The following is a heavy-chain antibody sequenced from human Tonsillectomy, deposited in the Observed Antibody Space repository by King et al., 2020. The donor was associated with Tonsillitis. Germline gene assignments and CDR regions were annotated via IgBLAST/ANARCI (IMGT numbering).Heavy chain of an antibody. CDR1: GFTFSSYG. Sequence: VQLVESGGGVVQPGGSLRLSCAASGFTFSSYGLHWVRQAPGKGLEWVAFVRYDGSNNYYADSVKGRFTISRDNSKNTVYLQMNSLRAEDEAVYYCAKDLSYCGXDCYGPSHYGMDVWGQGTTVTVSS. V-gene: IGHV3-30*02. J-gene: IGHJ6*02. CDR2: VRYDGSNN. CDR3: AKDLSYCGXDCYGPSHYGMDV. D-gene: IGHD2-21*02.